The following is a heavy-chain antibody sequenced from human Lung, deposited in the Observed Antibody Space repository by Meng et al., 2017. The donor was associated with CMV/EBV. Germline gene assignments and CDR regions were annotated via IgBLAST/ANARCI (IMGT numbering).Heavy chain of an antibody. CDR2: INSDGSST. CDR1: GFTFSSYW. V-gene: IGHV3-74*01. Sequence: ESXKISXAASGFTFSSYWMHWVRQAPGKGLVWVSRINSDGSSTSYADSVKGRFTISRDNAKNTLYLQMNSPRAEDTAVYYCARVFDYDFWSGYYTNGMDVWGQGNXVTGAS. CDR3: ARVFDYDFWSGYYTNGMDV. D-gene: IGHD3-3*01. J-gene: IGHJ6*01.